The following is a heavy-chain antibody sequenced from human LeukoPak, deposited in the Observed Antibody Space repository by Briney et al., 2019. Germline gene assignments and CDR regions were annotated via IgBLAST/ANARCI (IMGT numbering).Heavy chain of an antibody. CDR1: GFTFSNYE. V-gene: IGHV3-48*03. J-gene: IGHJ4*02. Sequence: PGGSLRLSCATSGFTFSNYEMSWVRQTPGKGLEWVSCISSSGSSTYYADSVKGRFTISRDNAKSSLCLQMDSLRAGDTAVYYCAREDGSQLDYWGRGTLVTVSS. D-gene: IGHD1-26*01. CDR2: ISSSGSST. CDR3: AREDGSQLDY.